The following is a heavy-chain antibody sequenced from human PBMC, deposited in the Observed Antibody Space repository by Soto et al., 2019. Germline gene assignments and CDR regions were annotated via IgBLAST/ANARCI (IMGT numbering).Heavy chain of an antibody. V-gene: IGHV3-21*01. D-gene: IGHD3-3*01. J-gene: IGHJ4*02. CDR2: ISSSSSYI. CDR1: GFTFSSYS. CDR3: ARDSSVTIFGVVTPPDY. Sequence: GGSLRLSCAASGFTFSSYSMNWVLQAPGKGLEWVSSISSSSSYIYYADSVKGRFTISRDNAKNSLYLQMNSLRAEDTAVYYCARDSSVTIFGVVTPPDYWGQGTLVTVSS.